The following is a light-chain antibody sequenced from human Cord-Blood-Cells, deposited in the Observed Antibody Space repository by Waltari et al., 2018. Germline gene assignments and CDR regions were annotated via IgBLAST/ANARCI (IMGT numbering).Light chain of an antibody. CDR2: EVS. CDR1: SSDVGGYNY. Sequence: QSALTQPPSVSGSPGQSVTISCTGTSSDVGGYNYVSWYQQHPGKAPKLMIYEVSKRPAGVPDRFSGSKSGNTASLTISGLQAEDEADYYCSSYAGSSTVVFGGGTKLTVL. V-gene: IGLV2-11*01. J-gene: IGLJ2*01. CDR3: SSYAGSSTVV.